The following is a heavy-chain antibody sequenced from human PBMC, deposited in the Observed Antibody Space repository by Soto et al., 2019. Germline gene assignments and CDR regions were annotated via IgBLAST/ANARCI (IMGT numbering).Heavy chain of an antibody. CDR1: GGTFSSYA. Sequence: ASVKVSCKASGGTFSSYAISWVRQAPGQGLEWMGGIIPIFGTANYAQKFQGRVTITADESTSTAYMELSSLRSEDTAVYYCARVGDYGDYYFDYWGQGTLVTVSS. CDR3: ARVGDYGDYYFDY. CDR2: IIPIFGTA. J-gene: IGHJ4*02. D-gene: IGHD4-17*01. V-gene: IGHV1-69*13.